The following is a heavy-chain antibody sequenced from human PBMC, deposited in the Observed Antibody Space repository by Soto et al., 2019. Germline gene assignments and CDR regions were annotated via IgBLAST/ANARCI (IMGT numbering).Heavy chain of an antibody. CDR2: IFYTGST. J-gene: IGHJ2*01. Sequence: QVQLQESGPGLVKPSETLSLTCTVSGGSISTYYWSWIRQPPGQGLVWIGDIFYTGSTNYYPSLKSRVTIPVDTSKNQVPLTLDSVTAADTAVYYGARVQRVQAPDWYFELWGRGTLVTVSS. D-gene: IGHD2-2*01. CDR3: ARVQRVQAPDWYFEL. V-gene: IGHV4-59*08. CDR1: GGSISTYY.